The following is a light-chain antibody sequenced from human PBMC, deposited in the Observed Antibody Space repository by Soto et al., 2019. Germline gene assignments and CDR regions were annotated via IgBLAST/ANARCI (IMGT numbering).Light chain of an antibody. J-gene: IGLJ2*01. V-gene: IGLV2-8*01. CDR3: SSYAGSNNFVV. Sequence: QSALTQPPSASGSPGQSVTISCTGTSSDVGGYNYVSWYQQHSGKAPNLMIYEVSKRPSGVPDRFSGSKSGNTASLTVSGVQAEDEADYYCSSYAGSNNFVVFGGGTKVTVL. CDR1: SSDVGGYNY. CDR2: EVS.